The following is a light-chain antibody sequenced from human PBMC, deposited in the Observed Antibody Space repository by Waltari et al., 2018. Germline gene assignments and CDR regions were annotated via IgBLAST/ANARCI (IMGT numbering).Light chain of an antibody. Sequence: QSALTQPPPASGSPGQSVTISCTGTSSDVGGSTFVSWYQQHPGKAPKLMIYEVSKRPSGVPDRFSGSKSGNTASLTVSGLQAEDEADYYCSSYAGSNNFVFGTGTKVTVL. CDR1: SSDVGGSTF. CDR2: EVS. CDR3: SSYAGSNNFV. J-gene: IGLJ1*01. V-gene: IGLV2-8*01.